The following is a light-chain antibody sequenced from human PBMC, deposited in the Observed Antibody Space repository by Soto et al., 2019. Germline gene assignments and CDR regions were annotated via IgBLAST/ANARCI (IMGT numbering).Light chain of an antibody. CDR1: QSVNTY. CDR2: DAS. CDR3: QQRSSWPLT. V-gene: IGKV3-11*01. J-gene: IGKJ1*01. Sequence: EIVLTQSPATLSLSPGERVSLSCRASQSVNTYFVWYQQKPGKAPRLLIYDASSRATGIPARFSGSGSGTDFTLTISSLEPEDFAIYYCQQRSSWPLTFGHGTRVEI.